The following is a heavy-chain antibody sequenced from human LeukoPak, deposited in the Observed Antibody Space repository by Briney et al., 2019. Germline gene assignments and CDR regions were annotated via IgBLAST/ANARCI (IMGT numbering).Heavy chain of an antibody. V-gene: IGHV3-23*01. Sequence: PGGSLRLSCGASRFTFSSYAMSWVRQAPGKGLQWVSAISGSGGITYYADSVKGRFTISRDNSKNTLYLQMTSLRAEDTAVYYCAKDKWEEVSGPLDYWGQGTLVTVSS. CDR2: ISGSGGIT. CDR3: AKDKWEEVSGPLDY. CDR1: RFTFSSYA. D-gene: IGHD1-26*01. J-gene: IGHJ4*02.